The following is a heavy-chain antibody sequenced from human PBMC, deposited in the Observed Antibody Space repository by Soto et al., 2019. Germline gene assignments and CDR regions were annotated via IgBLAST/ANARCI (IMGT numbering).Heavy chain of an antibody. Sequence: PSETLSLTCTVPGGSIISSSYYWGWIRQPPGKGLEWMGSVYYSGNTNYNPSFKSRVTISVDTSKGQFSLTLSSVTASDTAVYYCARQSKAARHLDYGGQGTLVTV. V-gene: IGHV4-39*01. D-gene: IGHD6-6*01. J-gene: IGHJ4*02. CDR1: GGSIISSSYY. CDR2: VYYSGNT. CDR3: ARQSKAARHLDY.